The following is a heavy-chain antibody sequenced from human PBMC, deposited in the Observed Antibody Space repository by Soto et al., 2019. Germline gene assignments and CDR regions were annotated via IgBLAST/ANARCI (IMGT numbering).Heavy chain of an antibody. CDR2: IYHSGST. J-gene: IGHJ5*02. V-gene: IGHV4-61*01. CDR1: GGSVSSVSYH. Sequence: QVQLQESGPGLVKPSETLSLPCTVSGGSVSSVSYHWGCIRQPPGKGLEWIGYIYHSGSTNYNPSLKSRVTISVDTSRNQLSRSLTSVTAADTAVYYCASLSAAWFDPWGQGSLVTVAS. D-gene: IGHD6-19*01. CDR3: ASLSAAWFDP.